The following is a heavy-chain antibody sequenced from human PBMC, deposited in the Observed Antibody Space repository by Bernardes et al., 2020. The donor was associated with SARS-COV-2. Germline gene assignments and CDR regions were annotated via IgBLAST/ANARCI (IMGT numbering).Heavy chain of an antibody. Sequence: GGSLRLSCAASGFTFSSYWMSWVRQAPGKGLEWVANIKQDGSEKYYVDSVRGRFTISRDNAKNSLFLQMNNLRAEDTAVHYCAREQKVGAVTRRAFDIWGQGTMVTVSS. D-gene: IGHD2-15*01. CDR3: AREQKVGAVTRRAFDI. CDR2: IKQDGSEK. CDR1: GFTFSSYW. J-gene: IGHJ3*02. V-gene: IGHV3-7*01.